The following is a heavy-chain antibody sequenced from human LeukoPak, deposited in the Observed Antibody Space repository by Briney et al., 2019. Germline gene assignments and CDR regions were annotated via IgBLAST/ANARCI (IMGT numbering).Heavy chain of an antibody. CDR1: GFTFSSYA. J-gene: IGHJ4*02. D-gene: IGHD2-2*01. V-gene: IGHV4-34*01. Sequence: GSLRLSCAASGFTFSSYAMSWVRQPPGKGLEWIGEINHSGSTNYNPSLKSRVTISVDTSKNQFSLKLSSVTAADTAVYYCARGGDIVVVPVIWGQGTLVTVSS. CDR3: ARGGDIVVVPVI. CDR2: INHSGST.